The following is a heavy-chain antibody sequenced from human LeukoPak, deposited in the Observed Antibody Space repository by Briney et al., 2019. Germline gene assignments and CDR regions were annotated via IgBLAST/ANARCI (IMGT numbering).Heavy chain of an antibody. CDR1: GGSISSYY. CDR2: IYYSGST. CDR3: GRATFGSGRYDV. V-gene: IGHV4-59*08. Sequence: PSETLSLTCTVSGGSISSYYWSWIRQPPGKGLEWIGYIYYSGSTNYNPSLKSRVTISVDTSKNQFSLRLSSVTAADRGVYYCGRATFGSGRYDVWGQGTTVTVSS. J-gene: IGHJ6*02. D-gene: IGHD3-10*01.